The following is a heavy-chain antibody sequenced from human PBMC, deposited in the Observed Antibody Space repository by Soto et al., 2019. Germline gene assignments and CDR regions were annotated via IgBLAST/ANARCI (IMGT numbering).Heavy chain of an antibody. V-gene: IGHV1-69*13. CDR1: GGTFSSYA. J-gene: IGHJ6*02. Sequence: SVKVSCKASGGTFSSYAISWVRQAPGQGLEWMGGIIPIFGTANYAQKFQGRVTITADESSSTAYMELSSLRSEDTAVYYCAREDIVVVPAARKDYYYYYGMDVWGQGTTVTVSS. D-gene: IGHD2-2*01. CDR3: AREDIVVVPAARKDYYYYYGMDV. CDR2: IIPIFGTA.